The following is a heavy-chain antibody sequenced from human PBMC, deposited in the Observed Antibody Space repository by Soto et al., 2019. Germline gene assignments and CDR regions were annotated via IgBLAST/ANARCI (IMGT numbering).Heavy chain of an antibody. J-gene: IGHJ4*02. D-gene: IGHD4-17*01. Sequence: SETLSLTCAVSGGSISGSNWWSWVRQPPGKGLEWIGEIYHSGSTNYNPSLKSRVTISVDKSKNQFSLKLSSVTAADTAVYYCARAAYGDYELGTFIDYWGQGTLVTVSS. CDR2: IYHSGST. CDR1: GGSISGSNW. CDR3: ARAAYGDYELGTFIDY. V-gene: IGHV4-4*02.